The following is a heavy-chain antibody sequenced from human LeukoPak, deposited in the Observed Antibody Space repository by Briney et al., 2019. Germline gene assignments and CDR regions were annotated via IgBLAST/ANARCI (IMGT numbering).Heavy chain of an antibody. CDR2: IYYSGST. Sequence: SETLSLTCTVSGESISSGGYYWSWIRQHPGKGLEWIGYIYYSGSTYYNPSLKSRVTISIDKSKNQFSLKLTSVTAADTAVYYCARDKSSGYDYFDSWGQGTLVTVSS. CDR3: ARDKSSGYDYFDS. J-gene: IGHJ4*02. D-gene: IGHD5-12*01. CDR1: GESISSGGYY. V-gene: IGHV4-31*03.